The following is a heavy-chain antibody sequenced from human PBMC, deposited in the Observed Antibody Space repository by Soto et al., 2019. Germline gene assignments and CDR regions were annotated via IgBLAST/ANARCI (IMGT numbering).Heavy chain of an antibody. CDR2: IFPGDSDT. D-gene: IGHD3-10*02. Sequence: GGSLKIFRKGSGYSFSSYWIGLGRPMPGKGLEWMGIIFPGDSDTRYSPSFQGQVTISVDKSISTAYVQWSSLKASDTAMYYCARQPGVRGLDRFHYWGQGAQVTVSS. CDR3: ARQPGVRGLDRFHY. CDR1: GYSFSSYW. V-gene: IGHV5-51*01. J-gene: IGHJ4*02.